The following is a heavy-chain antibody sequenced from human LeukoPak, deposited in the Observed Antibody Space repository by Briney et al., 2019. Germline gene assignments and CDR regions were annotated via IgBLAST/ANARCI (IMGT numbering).Heavy chain of an antibody. J-gene: IGHJ4*02. D-gene: IGHD6-19*01. CDR3: ARHSSYTSGWPFDY. CDR2: IYLGDSDT. CDR1: GDNFNRHW. Sequence: GESLKISCKGSGDNFNRHWIGWVRQMPGKGLEWMGIIYLGDSDTRYSPSFQGQITISADKSISTAYLQRSSLKASDTAIYYCARHSSYTSGWPFDYWGQGTLVTVSS. V-gene: IGHV5-51*01.